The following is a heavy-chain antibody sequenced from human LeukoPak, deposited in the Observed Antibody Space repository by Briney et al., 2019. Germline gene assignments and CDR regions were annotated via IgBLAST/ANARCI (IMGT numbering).Heavy chain of an antibody. V-gene: IGHV5-51*01. D-gene: IGHD4-23*01. CDR1: GYSFTSYW. Sequence: PGESLKISCKGYGYSFTSYWIGWVRQMPGKGLEWMGIIYPGDSDTTYSPSFQGQVTISADKSIDTAYLQWSGLKASDTAMYFCARQAYGGHSLWGQGTLVTVSS. CDR3: ARQAYGGHSL. CDR2: IYPGDSDT. J-gene: IGHJ4*02.